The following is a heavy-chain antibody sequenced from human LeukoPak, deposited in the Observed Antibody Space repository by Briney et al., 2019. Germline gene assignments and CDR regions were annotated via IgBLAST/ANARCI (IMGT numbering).Heavy chain of an antibody. J-gene: IGHJ4*02. V-gene: IGHV3-23*01. CDR2: ISGSGGST. Sequence: GGSLRLSCAASGFTFSSYAMSWVRQAPGKGLEWVSAISGSGGSTYYADSVKGRFTISRDNSKNTLYLQMNSLRAEDTAVYYCAKVHRPYYYDSSGYSFDYWGQGTLVTVSS. CDR1: GFTFSSYA. CDR3: AKVHRPYYYDSSGYSFDY. D-gene: IGHD3-22*01.